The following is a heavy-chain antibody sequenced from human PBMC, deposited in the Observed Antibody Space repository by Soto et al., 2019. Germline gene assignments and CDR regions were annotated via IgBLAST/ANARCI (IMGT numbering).Heavy chain of an antibody. D-gene: IGHD3-16*01. J-gene: IGHJ4*01. CDR1: GFTFSNYA. CDR2: IRSSGSTI. CDR3: ARGNWAFGDYFDY. Sequence: EVQVVESGGGLVQPGGSLRLSCAASGFTFSNYAMNWVRQAPGKGLEWVSYIRSSGSTIYYADSVQGRFTISRDNAKNSLYLQMNSLRAEDTALYYCARGNWAFGDYFDYWGHGTLVTVSP. V-gene: IGHV3-48*01.